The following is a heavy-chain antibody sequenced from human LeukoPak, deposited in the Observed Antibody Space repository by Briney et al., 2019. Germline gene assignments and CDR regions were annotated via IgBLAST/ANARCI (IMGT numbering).Heavy chain of an antibody. V-gene: IGHV4-34*01. Sequence: KPSETLSLTCAVYGGSFSGYYWSWLRQPPGKGLEWIGEINHSGSTNYNPSLKSRVTISVDTSKNQFSLKLSSVTAADTAVYYCARGPPPYYYGSGTPPPDYWGQGTLVTVSS. J-gene: IGHJ4*02. CDR2: INHSGST. CDR3: ARGPPPYYYGSGTPPPDY. CDR1: GGSFSGYY. D-gene: IGHD3-10*01.